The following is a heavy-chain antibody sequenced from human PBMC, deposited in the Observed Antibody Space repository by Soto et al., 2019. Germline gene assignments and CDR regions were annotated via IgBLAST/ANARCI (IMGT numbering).Heavy chain of an antibody. CDR3: ARDSSVLVVAATRRWFDH. Sequence: GGSLRLSCAASGFTFSSYWMSWVRQAPGKGLEWVANIKQDGSEKYYVDSVKGRFTISRDNAKNSLYLQMNSLRAEDTAVYYCARDSSVLVVAATRRWFDHWGQGTLVTVSS. J-gene: IGHJ5*02. V-gene: IGHV3-7*05. D-gene: IGHD2-15*01. CDR2: IKQDGSEK. CDR1: GFTFSSYW.